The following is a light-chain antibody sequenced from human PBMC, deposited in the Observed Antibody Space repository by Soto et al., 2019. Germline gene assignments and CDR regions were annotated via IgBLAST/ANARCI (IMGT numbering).Light chain of an antibody. Sequence: EIVLTQSPGTLSLSPGERATLSCRASQSVSSSYLAWYQQKPGQAPRLLIYGASTRATGIPDRFSGSGSGTDFTLTISRLEPEDFAVYYRQQYGTSTVFGGGTKVEIK. CDR3: QQYGTSTV. J-gene: IGKJ4*01. CDR1: QSVSSSY. CDR2: GAS. V-gene: IGKV3-20*01.